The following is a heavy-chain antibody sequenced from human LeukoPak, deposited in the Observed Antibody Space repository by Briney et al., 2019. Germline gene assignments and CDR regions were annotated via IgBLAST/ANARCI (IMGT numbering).Heavy chain of an antibody. CDR3: ARLGATKKYFDWFSVDY. CDR2: INHSGST. CDR1: GGSFSGYY. J-gene: IGHJ4*02. Sequence: SETLSLTCAVYGGSFSGYYWSWIRQPPGKGLEWIGEINHSGSTNYNPSLKSRVTISVDTSKNQFSLKLSSVSAVDTGVYYCARLGATKKYFDWFSVDYWGQGTLVTVSS. V-gene: IGHV4-34*01. D-gene: IGHD3-9*01.